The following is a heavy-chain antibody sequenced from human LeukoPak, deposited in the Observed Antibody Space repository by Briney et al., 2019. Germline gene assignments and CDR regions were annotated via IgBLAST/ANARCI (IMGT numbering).Heavy chain of an antibody. CDR3: ARGAWLGELLNYYYYYYMDV. V-gene: IGHV4-59*01. J-gene: IGHJ6*03. Sequence: SETLSLTCTVSGGSISSYYWSWIRQPPGKGLEWIGYIYYSGSTNYNPSLKSRVTISVDTSKNQFSLKLSSVTAADTAVYYCARGAWLGELLNYYYYYYMDVWGKGTTVTISS. CDR1: GGSISSYY. D-gene: IGHD3-10*01. CDR2: IYYSGST.